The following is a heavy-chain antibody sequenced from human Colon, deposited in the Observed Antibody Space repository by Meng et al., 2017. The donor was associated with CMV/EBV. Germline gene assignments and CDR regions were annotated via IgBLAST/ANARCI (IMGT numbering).Heavy chain of an antibody. Sequence: SRFTFLTYAMHWVLQAPGKGLEWVACISFDASNKYYADSVKGRFTISRDNSRNMVYLEMSGLRADATAVYYCTRDRHGGNFKNWDFDVWGRGTLVTVSS. CDR2: ISFDASNK. V-gene: IGHV3-30-3*01. CDR3: TRDRHGGNFKNWDFDV. D-gene: IGHD4-23*01. J-gene: IGHJ2*01. CDR1: RFTFLTYA.